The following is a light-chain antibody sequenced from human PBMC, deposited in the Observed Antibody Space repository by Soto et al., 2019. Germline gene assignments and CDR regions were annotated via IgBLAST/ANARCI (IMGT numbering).Light chain of an antibody. V-gene: IGKV3-20*01. J-gene: IGKJ2*01. Sequence: EIVLTQSPGTLSLSPGERATLSCRASQTVSSRYLAWYQQKPGQAPRLLIYGASTRATGIPGRFSGSASGRDFTLTISRLEPEDFAVYYCQQYGPSPMYTFGQGTNLEIK. CDR3: QQYGPSPMYT. CDR1: QTVSSRY. CDR2: GAS.